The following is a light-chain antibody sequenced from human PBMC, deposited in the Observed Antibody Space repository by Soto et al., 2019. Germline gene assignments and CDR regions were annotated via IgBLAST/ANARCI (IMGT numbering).Light chain of an antibody. CDR1: SSDVGDYNS. V-gene: IGLV2-11*01. CDR2: DVS. Sequence: QSVLTQPRSVSGSPGQSVTVSCIGTSSDVGDYNSVSWYQQHPGKAPQLMIYDVSKRPSGVPDRFSGSKSGNTASLTISGLQAEDEADYYCCSYVGSYSYVFGIGTKLTVL. CDR3: CSYVGSYSYV. J-gene: IGLJ1*01.